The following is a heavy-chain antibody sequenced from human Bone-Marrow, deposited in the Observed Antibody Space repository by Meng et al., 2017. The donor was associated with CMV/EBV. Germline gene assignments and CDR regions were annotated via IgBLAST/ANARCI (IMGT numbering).Heavy chain of an antibody. D-gene: IGHD5-12*01. Sequence: GESLKISCAASGFTFSDYWMTWVRRAPGKGLEWVAVISYDGSNKYYADSVKGRFTISRDNSKNTLYLQMNSLRAEDTAVYYCARDVYPIVATIGADYYYGMDVWGQGTTVTVSS. V-gene: IGHV3-30-3*01. CDR1: GFTFSDYW. J-gene: IGHJ6*02. CDR3: ARDVYPIVATIGADYYYGMDV. CDR2: ISYDGSNK.